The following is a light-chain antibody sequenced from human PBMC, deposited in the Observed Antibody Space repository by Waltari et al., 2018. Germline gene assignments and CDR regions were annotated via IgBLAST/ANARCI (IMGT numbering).Light chain of an antibody. CDR3: YSAADNNVV. J-gene: IGLJ2*01. V-gene: IGLV3-27*01. Sequence: SYELTQPSSVSVSPGQTARITCSGDVLAKKYARWFQQKPGQAPVLWSYKDSERPSGIPERFSGSSSGTTVTLTISGAQVEDEADYYCYSAADNNVVFGGGTKLTVL. CDR2: KDS. CDR1: VLAKKY.